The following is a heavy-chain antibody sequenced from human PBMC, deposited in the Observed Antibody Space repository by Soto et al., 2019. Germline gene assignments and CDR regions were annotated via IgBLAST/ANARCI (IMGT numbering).Heavy chain of an antibody. D-gene: IGHD2-8*01. CDR1: GFSVGSNY. Sequence: VQLVETGGGLIQPGGSLRLSCAASGFSVGSNYMTWVRQSPGKGLEWVSLIYSNGDTDYADSVKGRFSISRDNFKSPLYPQMNNLTAEDTAVYHCARKSDSSPVPEADGVWGRGTLVTVSS. V-gene: IGHV3-53*02. CDR3: ARKSDSSPVPEADGV. CDR2: IYSNGDT. J-gene: IGHJ4*02.